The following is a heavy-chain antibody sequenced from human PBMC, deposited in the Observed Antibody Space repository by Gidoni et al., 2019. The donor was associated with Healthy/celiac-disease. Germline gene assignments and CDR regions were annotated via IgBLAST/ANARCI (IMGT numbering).Heavy chain of an antibody. CDR2: IRSKAYGGTT. Sequence: EVQLVESGGGLVQPGRSLRLSCTASGFTFGDYAMSWVRQAPGKGLEWVGFIRSKAYGGTTEYAASVKGRFTISRDDSKSIAYLQMNSLKTEDTAVYYCTRDYYYDSSGYYPHIWGQGTMVTVSS. CDR3: TRDYYYDSSGYYPHI. D-gene: IGHD3-22*01. CDR1: GFTFGDYA. J-gene: IGHJ3*02. V-gene: IGHV3-49*04.